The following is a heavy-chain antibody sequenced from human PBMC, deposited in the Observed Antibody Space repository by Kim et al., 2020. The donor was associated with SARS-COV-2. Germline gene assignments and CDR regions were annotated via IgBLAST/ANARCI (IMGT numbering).Heavy chain of an antibody. CDR2: INHSGST. Sequence: SETLSLTCAVYGGSFSGYYWSWIRQPPGKGLEWIGEINHSGSTNYNPSLKSRVTISVDTSKNQFSLKLSSVTAADTAVYYCARGSSAPPRTNIYYWGQGTLVTVSS. J-gene: IGHJ4*02. CDR3: ARGSSAPPRTNIYY. CDR1: GGSFSGYY. D-gene: IGHD3-22*01. V-gene: IGHV4-34*01.